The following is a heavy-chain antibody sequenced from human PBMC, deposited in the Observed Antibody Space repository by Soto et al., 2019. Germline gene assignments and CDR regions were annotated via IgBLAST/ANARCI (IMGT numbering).Heavy chain of an antibody. D-gene: IGHD6-6*01. CDR2: INHSGST. CDR3: ARATRGGARWYYYYMDV. J-gene: IGHJ6*03. Sequence: QVQLQQWGAGLLKPSETLSLTCAVYGGSFSGYYWSWIRQPPGKGLEWIGEINHSGSTNYNPSLKSRVTISVDTSKNQFSLKLSSVTAADTAVYYCARATRGGARWYYYYMDVWGKGTTVTVSS. V-gene: IGHV4-34*01. CDR1: GGSFSGYY.